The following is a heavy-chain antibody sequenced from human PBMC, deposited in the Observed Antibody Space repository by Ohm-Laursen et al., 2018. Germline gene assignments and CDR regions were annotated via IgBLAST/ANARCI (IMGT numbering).Heavy chain of an antibody. CDR2: ISSGGSTI. CDR3: AKWEDGNGFDM. V-gene: IGHV3-48*03. D-gene: IGHD1-26*01. Sequence: SLRLSCAASGFTFSNYEMNWVRQAPGKGLEWVSYISSGGSTIYYADSVKGRFTISRDNSKNTLYLQMNSLRTEDTAVYHCAKWEDGNGFDMWGQGTMVTVSS. J-gene: IGHJ3*02. CDR1: GFTFSNYE.